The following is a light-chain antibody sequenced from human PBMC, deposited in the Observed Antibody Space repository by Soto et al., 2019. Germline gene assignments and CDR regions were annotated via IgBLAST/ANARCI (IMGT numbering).Light chain of an antibody. J-gene: IGKJ1*01. V-gene: IGKV1-39*01. CDR2: AAS. CDR1: QSIRKY. Sequence: DIQMTQSPSSLSASVGDRVTISCRASQSIRKYVSWYQQKPGTAPKLLLRAASTLQSGVPSRFSGSGSGTDFTLTISSLQIEDFATYFCQQTDSTPQTFGQGTNVEI. CDR3: QQTDSTPQT.